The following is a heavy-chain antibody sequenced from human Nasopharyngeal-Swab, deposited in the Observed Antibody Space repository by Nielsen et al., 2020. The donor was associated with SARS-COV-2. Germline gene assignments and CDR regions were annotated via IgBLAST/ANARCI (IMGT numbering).Heavy chain of an antibody. D-gene: IGHD3-10*01. CDR3: AKDIGPDYYGAGSYLDY. Sequence: PGKGLEWVSGISWNSGSIGYADSVKGRFTISRDNAKNSLYLQMNSLRAEDTALYYCAKDIGPDYYGAGSYLDYWGQGTLVTVSP. V-gene: IGHV3-9*01. CDR2: ISWNSGSI. J-gene: IGHJ4*02.